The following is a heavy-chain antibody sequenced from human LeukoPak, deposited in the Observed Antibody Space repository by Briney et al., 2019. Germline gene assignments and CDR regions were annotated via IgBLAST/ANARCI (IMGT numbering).Heavy chain of an antibody. J-gene: IGHJ4*02. V-gene: IGHV1-69*02. Sequence: SVKVSCKASGGTFSSYTISWVRQAPGQGLEWMGRIIPILGIANYAQKFQGRVTITADKSTSTAYLELSSLTSEDTAVYCWAKGGVGATDDYWGRGTLVTVSS. CDR1: GGTFSSYT. CDR2: IIPILGIA. CDR3: AKGGVGATDDY. D-gene: IGHD1-26*01.